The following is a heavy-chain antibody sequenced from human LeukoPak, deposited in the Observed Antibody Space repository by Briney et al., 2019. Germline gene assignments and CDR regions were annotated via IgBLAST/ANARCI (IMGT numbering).Heavy chain of an antibody. V-gene: IGHV3-23*01. CDR2: IFGSGGSA. Sequence: PGGSLRLSCEASGFTFGSYAMYWVRQAPGKGLEWVAGIFGSGGSAHYADSAKGRFTISRDNSKNTVYLQINSLRAEDTAVYYCAKVVYDFWSGYGYFDYWGQGTLVTVSS. CDR3: AKVVYDFWSGYGYFDY. CDR1: GFTFGSYA. D-gene: IGHD3-3*01. J-gene: IGHJ4*02.